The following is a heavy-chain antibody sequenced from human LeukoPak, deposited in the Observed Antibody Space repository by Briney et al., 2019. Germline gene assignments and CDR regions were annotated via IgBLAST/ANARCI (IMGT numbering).Heavy chain of an antibody. D-gene: IGHD3-22*01. V-gene: IGHV4-59*01. J-gene: IGHJ4*02. CDR2: IYYSGST. CDR1: GGSISSYY. CDR3: ARMYYYGSSGDRFDY. Sequence: SETLSLTCTVSGGSISSYYWSWIRQPPGKGLEWIGYIYYSGSTNYNPSLKSRVTISLDTSKNQSSLQLTSVTAADTAVYYCARMYYYGSSGDRFDYWGQGTLVTVSS.